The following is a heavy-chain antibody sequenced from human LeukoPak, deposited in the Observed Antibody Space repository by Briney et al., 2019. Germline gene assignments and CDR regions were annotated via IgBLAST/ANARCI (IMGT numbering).Heavy chain of an antibody. CDR1: GFTFSSCA. V-gene: IGHV3-30-3*01. CDR2: ISYDGNNK. CDR3: ARGSGSSVYDPWDY. J-gene: IGHJ4*02. D-gene: IGHD5/OR15-5a*01. Sequence: GGSLRLSCAASGFTFSSCAMHWVRQAPGKGPEWVAVISYDGNNKYYADSVKGRFTISRDNSKNTLDLQMNSLRAEDTAFYYCARGSGSSVYDPWDYWGQGTLVTVSS.